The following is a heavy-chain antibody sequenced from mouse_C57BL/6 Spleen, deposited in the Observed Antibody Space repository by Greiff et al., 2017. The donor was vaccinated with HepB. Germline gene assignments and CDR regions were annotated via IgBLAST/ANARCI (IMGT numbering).Heavy chain of an antibody. V-gene: IGHV5-4*01. CDR3: ARAYGSSLYFDD. D-gene: IGHD1-1*01. CDR2: ISDGGSYT. J-gene: IGHJ2*01. Sequence: EVQGVESGGGLVKPGGSLKLSCAASGFTFSSYAMSWVRQTPEKRLEWVATISDGGSYTYYPDNVKGRFTISRDNAKNNRYLQMSHLKSEDTAMYYCARAYGSSLYFDDWGQGTTLTVSS. CDR1: GFTFSSYA.